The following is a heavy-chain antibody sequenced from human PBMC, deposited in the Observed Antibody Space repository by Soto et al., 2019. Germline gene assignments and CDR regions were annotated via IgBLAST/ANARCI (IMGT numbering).Heavy chain of an antibody. CDR1: GVSRITGYGG. D-gene: IGHD6-6*01. V-gene: IGHV2-5*02. Sequence: GPTLVNPTQTLTLTLTFSGVSRITGYGGGGGIRQPPGKALDWLAVIYWDDDKRYSPSLKSRLTITKDTSKNQVLLTMTNMDPVDTATYFCARSKYSISSFDYWGQGALVTVSS. J-gene: IGHJ4*02. CDR2: IYWDDDK. CDR3: ARSKYSISSFDY.